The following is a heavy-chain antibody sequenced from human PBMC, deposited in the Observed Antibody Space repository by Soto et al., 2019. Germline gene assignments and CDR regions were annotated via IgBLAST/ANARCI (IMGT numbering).Heavy chain of an antibody. Sequence: SETLSLTCAVSGGSISSGGYSWSWIRQPPGKGLEWIGYIYHSGSTYYNPSLKSRVTISVDRSKNQFSLKLSSVTAADTAVYYCAGYPAKYNWKNHAFDIWGQGTMVTVSS. J-gene: IGHJ3*02. D-gene: IGHD1-20*01. CDR1: GGSISSGGYS. CDR3: AGYPAKYNWKNHAFDI. V-gene: IGHV4-30-2*01. CDR2: IYHSGST.